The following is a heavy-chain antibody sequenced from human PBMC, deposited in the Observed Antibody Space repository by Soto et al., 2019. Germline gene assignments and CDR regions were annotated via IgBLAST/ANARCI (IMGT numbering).Heavy chain of an antibody. D-gene: IGHD3-10*01. J-gene: IGHJ4*02. Sequence: EVRRVESGGGLVQPGGSLRLSCVVSGFTFSTYWMHWVRQAPGPRLVWVSRIKGDGRRTSYADTVKGRFTISRDNATNTVYLQMNSLRAEDTAVYYCVLVRGDLFDFWGQGTLVTVAS. CDR3: VLVRGDLFDF. CDR2: IKGDGRRT. CDR1: GFTFSTYW. V-gene: IGHV3-74*01.